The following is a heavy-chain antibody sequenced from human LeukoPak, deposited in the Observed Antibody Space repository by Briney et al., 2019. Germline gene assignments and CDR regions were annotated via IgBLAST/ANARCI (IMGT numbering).Heavy chain of an antibody. D-gene: IGHD6-13*01. Sequence: SETLSLTCAVYGGSFSGYYWSWIRQPPGKGLEWIGSIYYSGSTYYNPSLKSRVIISVDTSKNHFSLKLTSVTAADTAVYYCSRGSAVDALHIWGQGTMVTVSS. CDR3: SRGSAVDALHI. CDR2: IYYSGST. CDR1: GGSFSGYY. J-gene: IGHJ3*02. V-gene: IGHV4-34*09.